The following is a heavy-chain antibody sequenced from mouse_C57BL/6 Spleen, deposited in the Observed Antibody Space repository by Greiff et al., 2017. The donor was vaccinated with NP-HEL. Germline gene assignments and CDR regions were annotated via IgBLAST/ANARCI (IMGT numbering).Heavy chain of an antibody. D-gene: IGHD4-1*01. V-gene: IGHV1-18*01. CDR1: GYTFTDYN. CDR2: INPNNGGT. CDR3: ARRRRGTGTGFAY. Sequence: VQLQQSGPELVKPGASVKIPCKASGYTFTDYNMDWVKQSHGKSLEWIGDINPNNGGTIYNQKFKGKATLTVDKSSSTAYMELRSLTSEDTAVYYWARRRRGTGTGFAYWGQGTLVTVSA. J-gene: IGHJ3*01.